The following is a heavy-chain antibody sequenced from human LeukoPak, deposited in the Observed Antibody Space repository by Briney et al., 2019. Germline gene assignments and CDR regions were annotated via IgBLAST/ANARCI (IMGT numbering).Heavy chain of an antibody. V-gene: IGHV3-23*01. CDR2: VSDSGDYT. J-gene: IGHJ4*02. D-gene: IGHD3-22*01. Sequence: GGSLRLSCAASGFTFSSYAMRWVRQAPGKGLEWVSTVSDSGDYTYYADSVKGRFTISRDNSKNTLYLQMNSLRAEDTAVYYCAKSARDDSSGYEDYWGQGTLVTVSS. CDR3: AKSARDDSSGYEDY. CDR1: GFTFSSYA.